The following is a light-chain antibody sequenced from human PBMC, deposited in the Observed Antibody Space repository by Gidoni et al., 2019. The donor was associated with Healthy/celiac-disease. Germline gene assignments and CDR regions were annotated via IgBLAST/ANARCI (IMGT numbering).Light chain of an antibody. Sequence: SPSTLSASVGDRVTITCRASQSISSWLAWYQQKPGKAPKLLIYKASSLESGVPSRFSGSGSGTEITLTISSLQPDDFATYYCQQYNSYSRTFGQGTKVEIK. CDR2: KAS. J-gene: IGKJ1*01. CDR1: QSISSW. CDR3: QQYNSYSRT. V-gene: IGKV1-5*03.